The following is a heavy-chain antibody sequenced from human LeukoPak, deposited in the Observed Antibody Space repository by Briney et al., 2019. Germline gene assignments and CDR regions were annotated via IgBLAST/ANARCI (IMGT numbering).Heavy chain of an antibody. Sequence: PSETLSLTCTVSGGSISSYYWSWIRQPPGKGLEWIGYIYYSGSTNYNPSFKSRVTISVDTSKNQFSLKLSSVTAADTAVYYCARAASAYAFDPWGQGTLVTVSS. CDR1: GGSISSYY. CDR2: IYYSGST. V-gene: IGHV4-59*08. J-gene: IGHJ5*02. CDR3: ARAASAYAFDP.